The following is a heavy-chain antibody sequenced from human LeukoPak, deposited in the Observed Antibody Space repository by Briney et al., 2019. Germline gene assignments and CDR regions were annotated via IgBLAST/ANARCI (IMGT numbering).Heavy chain of an antibody. Sequence: SETLSLTCTVSGGSISSYYWSWIRQPPGKGLEWIGYIYYSGSTNYNPSLKSRVTISVDASKNQFSLKLSSVTAADTAMYYCARVDRGTFSGSQFLFDYWGQGTLVTVSS. CDR2: IYYSGST. V-gene: IGHV4-59*01. CDR3: ARVDRGTFSGSQFLFDY. D-gene: IGHD1-26*01. J-gene: IGHJ4*02. CDR1: GGSISSYY.